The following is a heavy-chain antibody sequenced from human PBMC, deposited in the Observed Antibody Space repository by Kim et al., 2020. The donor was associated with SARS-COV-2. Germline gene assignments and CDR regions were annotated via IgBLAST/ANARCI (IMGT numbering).Heavy chain of an antibody. V-gene: IGHV4-39*01. CDR3: ARHGTYYYDSSGYYYGY. Sequence: LKSRVTISVDTSKNQFSLKLSSVTAADTAVYYCARHGTYYYDSSGYYYGYWGQGTLVTVSS. J-gene: IGHJ4*02. D-gene: IGHD3-22*01.